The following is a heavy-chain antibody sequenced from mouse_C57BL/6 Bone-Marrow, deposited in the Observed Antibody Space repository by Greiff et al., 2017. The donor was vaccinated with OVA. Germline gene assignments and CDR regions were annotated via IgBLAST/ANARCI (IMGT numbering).Heavy chain of an antibody. CDR1: GINIKDDY. D-gene: IGHD2-3*01. J-gene: IGHJ2*01. CDR2: IDPENGDT. CDR3: DGYYY. Sequence: VQLKESGAELVMPGASVKLSCTASGINIKDDYMHWVKQRPEQGLEWIGWIDPENGDTEYASKFQGKATITVDTSSNTAYLQLSSLTSEDTAVYYCDGYYYWGQGTTLTVSS. V-gene: IGHV14-4*01.